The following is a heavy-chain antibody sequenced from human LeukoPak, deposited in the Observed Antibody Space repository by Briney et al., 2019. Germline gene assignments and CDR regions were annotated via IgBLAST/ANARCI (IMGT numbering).Heavy chain of an antibody. CDR3: ARATPAVAATFDY. CDR2: IYSGGST. V-gene: IGHV3-53*01. J-gene: IGHJ4*02. D-gene: IGHD6-19*01. Sequence: GGSLRLSCAASGFTVSNNYMSWVRQAPGKGLEWVSVIYSGGSTYYADSVKGRFTISRDNSKNTLYLQMNSLRAEDTAVYYCARATPAVAATFDYWGQGTLVTVSS. CDR1: GFTVSNNY.